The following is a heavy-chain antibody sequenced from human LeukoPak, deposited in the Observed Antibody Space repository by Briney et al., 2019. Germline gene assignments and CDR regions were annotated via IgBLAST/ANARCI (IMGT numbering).Heavy chain of an antibody. J-gene: IGHJ5*02. CDR1: GFIFSSYS. Sequence: QPGGSLRLSCAASGFIFSSYSMNWVRQAPGKGLEWVSYISSRSTIIYYAESVKGRFTISRDNAKNTLNLQMNSLRAEDTAVYYCARDLGQYYDTSDNWFDPWGQGTLVTVSS. CDR2: ISSRSTII. V-gene: IGHV3-48*04. D-gene: IGHD3-22*01. CDR3: ARDLGQYYDTSDNWFDP.